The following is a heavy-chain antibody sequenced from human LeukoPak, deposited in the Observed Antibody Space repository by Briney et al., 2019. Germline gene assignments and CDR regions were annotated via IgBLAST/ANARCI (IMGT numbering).Heavy chain of an antibody. V-gene: IGHV3-7*01. CDR3: AIDSWEIRGY. D-gene: IGHD1-26*01. CDR2: IKQDGSEK. J-gene: IGHJ4*02. CDR1: GFTFSSHG. Sequence: GGSLRLSCAASGFTFSSHGMQWVRQAPGKGLEWVANIKQDGSEKYYVDSVKGRFTISRDNAKNSLYLQMNSLRAEDTAVYYCAIDSWEIRGYWGQGTLVTVSS.